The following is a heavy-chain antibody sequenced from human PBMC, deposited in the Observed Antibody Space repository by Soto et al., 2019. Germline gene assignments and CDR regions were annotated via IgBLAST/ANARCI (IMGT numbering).Heavy chain of an antibody. V-gene: IGHV4-39*01. Sequence: SETLSLTCTVSGGSISSSSYYWGWIRQPPGKGLEWIGSIYYSGSTYYNPSLKSRVTISVDTSKNQFSLKLSSVTAADTAVYYCARQGIRRSLDYWGQGTLVTVSS. J-gene: IGHJ4*02. CDR3: ARQGIRRSLDY. CDR1: GGSISSSSYY. CDR2: IYYSGST. D-gene: IGHD2-15*01.